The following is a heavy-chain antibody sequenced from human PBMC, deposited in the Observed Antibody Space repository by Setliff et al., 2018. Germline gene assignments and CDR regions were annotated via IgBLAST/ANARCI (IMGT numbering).Heavy chain of an antibody. Sequence: SETLSLTCTVSGASVRSHYWSWIRQSPEKGLEWIGFFFYSGDTKSNPSLKGRVTMSVDRSKNQFSLKLSSVTAADTAVYYCARDRTYYGSGTYTRWFDYWGQGTLVTVSS. CDR2: FFYSGDT. CDR3: ARDRTYYGSGTYTRWFDY. D-gene: IGHD3-10*01. J-gene: IGHJ4*02. CDR1: GASVRSHY. V-gene: IGHV4-59*02.